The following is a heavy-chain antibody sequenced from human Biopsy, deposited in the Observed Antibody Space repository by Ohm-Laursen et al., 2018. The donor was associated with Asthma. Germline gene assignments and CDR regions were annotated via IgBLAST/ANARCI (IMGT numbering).Heavy chain of an antibody. D-gene: IGHD3-22*01. CDR3: ARMNTMIQAANYYSYAMDV. Sequence: SQTLSLTCPVSYGSITSGGYYWTWIRQHPGKGLEWIGFIYYSGSTYYNPSLKGRVSISIDTSKNQFSLKLSSVTAADTAVYYCARMNTMIQAANYYSYAMDVWGQGTTVTVPS. CDR2: IYYSGST. CDR1: YGSITSGGYY. V-gene: IGHV4-31*03. J-gene: IGHJ6*02.